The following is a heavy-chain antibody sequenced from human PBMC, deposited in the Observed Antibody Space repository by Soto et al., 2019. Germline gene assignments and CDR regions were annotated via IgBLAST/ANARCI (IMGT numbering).Heavy chain of an antibody. J-gene: IGHJ4*02. CDR2: IYSGGST. CDR1: GFTVGSNY. Sequence: EVQLVESGGGXXXPGGSLRLSCAASGFTVGSNYMNWVRQAPGKGLEWVSVIYSGGSTYYADSVKGRFTISRDNSKNTLYLQMNSLRAEDTAVYYCARSWAVAGSYDYWGQGTLVTVSS. CDR3: ARSWAVAGSYDY. V-gene: IGHV3-66*01. D-gene: IGHD6-19*01.